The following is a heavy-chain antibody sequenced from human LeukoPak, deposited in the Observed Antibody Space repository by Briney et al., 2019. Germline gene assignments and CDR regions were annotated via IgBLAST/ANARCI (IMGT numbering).Heavy chain of an antibody. D-gene: IGHD3-10*01. CDR3: AKDLRFGEWKVQV. J-gene: IGHJ3*01. CDR2: INPSGGST. Sequence: GASVKVSCKASGYTSTSYYMHWVRHAPGQGLEWMGIINPSGGSTSYAQKFQGRVTMTRDTSTSTVYMELSSLRSEDTAVYYCAKDLRFGEWKVQVWGQGTMVTVSS. CDR1: GYTSTSYY. V-gene: IGHV1-46*01.